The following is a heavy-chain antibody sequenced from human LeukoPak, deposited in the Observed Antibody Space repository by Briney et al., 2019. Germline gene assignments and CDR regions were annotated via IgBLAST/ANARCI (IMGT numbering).Heavy chain of an antibody. Sequence: GASLRLSCAASGFTFSSYAMSWVRQAPGKGLEWVAVISYDGSNKYYADSVKGRFTISRDNSKNTLYLQMNSLRAEDTAVYYCAGEGAAWNYFFGYWGQGTLVTVSS. J-gene: IGHJ4*02. CDR3: AGEGAAWNYFFGY. CDR1: GFTFSSYA. CDR2: ISYDGSNK. V-gene: IGHV3-30-3*01. D-gene: IGHD1-7*01.